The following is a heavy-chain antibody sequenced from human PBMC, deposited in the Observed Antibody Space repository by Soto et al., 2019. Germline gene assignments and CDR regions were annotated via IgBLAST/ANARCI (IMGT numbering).Heavy chain of an antibody. J-gene: IGHJ4*02. D-gene: IGHD3-10*01. V-gene: IGHV3-23*01. CDR1: GFTFTSFG. CDR3: AIGECLSTSYFDF. CDR2: ISGSGGAT. Sequence: GGFLRLSCAASGFTFTSFGVRWVRQAPGKGLEWVSAISGSGGATYYADSVKGRFTVSRDNSRNTVYLQVDSLRVEDTAVYHCAIGECLSTSYFDFWVKGTLVTVSS.